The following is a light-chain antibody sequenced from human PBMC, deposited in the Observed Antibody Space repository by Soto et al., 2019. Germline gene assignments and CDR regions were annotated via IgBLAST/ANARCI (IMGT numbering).Light chain of an antibody. Sequence: IQMTQSPSSLSASVGDRVTITCRASQSISRNLNWYQQKPGKAPELLIYTASNLQSGVPSSFSGSGSGTDFALTISSLQPEDSAVYYCQQSHSSPLSFGGGTKVEFK. V-gene: IGKV1-39*01. CDR2: TAS. CDR1: QSISRN. CDR3: QQSHSSPLS. J-gene: IGKJ4*01.